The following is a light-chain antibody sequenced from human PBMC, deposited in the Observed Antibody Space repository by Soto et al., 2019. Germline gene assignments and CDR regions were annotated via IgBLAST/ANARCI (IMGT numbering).Light chain of an antibody. CDR1: QSISGY. J-gene: IGKJ1*01. CDR3: QQSYSTPQT. V-gene: IGKV1-39*01. CDR2: TAS. Sequence: DIQMTQSPSSLSASVGDRVTITCRASQSISGYLNWYQQKPGKAPKLLIYTASSLQSGVPSRFSGSGYGTDFTLTISSLQPEDFATYYCQQSYSTPQTFGQGTKLDIK.